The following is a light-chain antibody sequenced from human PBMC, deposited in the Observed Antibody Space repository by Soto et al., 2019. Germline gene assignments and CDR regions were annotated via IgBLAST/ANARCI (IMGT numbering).Light chain of an antibody. CDR2: GAS. V-gene: IGKV3-20*01. CDR1: QSVSSN. J-gene: IGKJ5*01. CDR3: QQYGSSPIT. Sequence: DILMTQSPATLSVSPGERATLSCRASQSVSSNLAWYQQKPGQAPRLLIYGASSRATGIPDRFSGSGSGTDFTLTISRLEPEDFAVYYCQQYGSSPITFGQGTRLEIK.